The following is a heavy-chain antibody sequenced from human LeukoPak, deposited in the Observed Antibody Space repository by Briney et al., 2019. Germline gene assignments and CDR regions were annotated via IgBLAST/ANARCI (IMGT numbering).Heavy chain of an antibody. Sequence: GGSLRLSCAASGFTVSGSYVSWVRQAPGKGLEWVSVICDGGSTYYADSVKDRFTISRDNSKNTLYLQMNSLRAGDTAVYYCARAVVGSGGLYWGQGTLVTVSS. CDR2: ICDGGST. D-gene: IGHD3-10*01. CDR3: ARAVVGSGGLY. J-gene: IGHJ4*02. CDR1: GFTVSGSY. V-gene: IGHV3-66*01.